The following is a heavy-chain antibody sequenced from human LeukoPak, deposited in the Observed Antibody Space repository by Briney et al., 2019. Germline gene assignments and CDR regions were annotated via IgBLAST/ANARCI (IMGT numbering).Heavy chain of an antibody. D-gene: IGHD3-10*01. V-gene: IGHV3-30*18. CDR3: AKDYYGSGARPEA. Sequence: GGSLRLSCAASGFTFNDYAMHWVRQAPGKGLEWVSDISYDGSNKYYADSVKGRFTISRGNSKNTLYLQMNSLRAEDTAVYYCAKDYYGSGARPEAWGQGTLVTVSS. J-gene: IGHJ5*02. CDR2: ISYDGSNK. CDR1: GFTFNDYA.